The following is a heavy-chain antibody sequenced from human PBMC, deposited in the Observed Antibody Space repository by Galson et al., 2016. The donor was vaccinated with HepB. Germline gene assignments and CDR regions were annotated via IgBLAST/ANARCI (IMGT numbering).Heavy chain of an antibody. Sequence: SLRLSCAASGFTFGDYALSWVRQAPGKGLEWVGFIRSESYGGTIEYAASVKGRFTISRDDSKSIAHLQMNSLKTEDTAVYYCGTTIYYYYGMDVWGQGTTVTVSS. D-gene: IGHD1-1*01. V-gene: IGHV3-49*04. CDR2: IRSESYGGTI. CDR3: GTTIYYYYGMDV. J-gene: IGHJ6*02. CDR1: GFTFGDYA.